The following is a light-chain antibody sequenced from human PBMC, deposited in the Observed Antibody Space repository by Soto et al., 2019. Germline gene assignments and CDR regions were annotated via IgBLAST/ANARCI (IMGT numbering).Light chain of an antibody. CDR3: QQTYRIPYT. CDR2: AAS. Sequence: DIQMTQSPSSLSVSIGDRVTITCRSSQSISVYINWYQKKSGTPPKLLMYAASNLQSGVPSRFSGRGSGTDFTLTISSLQPEDFASYYCQQTYRIPYTLGQGPKVDI. CDR1: QSISVY. V-gene: IGKV1-39*01. J-gene: IGKJ2*01.